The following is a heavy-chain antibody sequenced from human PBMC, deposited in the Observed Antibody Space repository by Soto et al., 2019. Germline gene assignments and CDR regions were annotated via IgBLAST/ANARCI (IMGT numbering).Heavy chain of an antibody. Sequence: ASVKVSCKASGYTFPSYGISWVRQAPGQGLEWMGWISANSGNTNYAQKFQGRVTMTTDTSISTAYMELSRLRSDDTAVYYCARDGYSSSWLTRSDLDDAFDIWRQGTLVPVSS. J-gene: IGHJ3*02. CDR2: ISANSGNT. CDR1: GYTFPSYG. CDR3: ARDGYSSSWLTRSDLDDAFDI. D-gene: IGHD6-13*01. V-gene: IGHV1-18*01.